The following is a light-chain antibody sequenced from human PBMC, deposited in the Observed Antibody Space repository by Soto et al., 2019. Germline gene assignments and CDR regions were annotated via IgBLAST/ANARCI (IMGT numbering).Light chain of an antibody. J-gene: IGKJ5*01. CDR3: HSRA. CDR2: DAS. CDR1: ESIGKW. V-gene: IGKV1-5*01. Sequence: DIRMTQAPSTLSASGGERVTITCRASESIGKWLAWYQQKPGTAPRLLIYDASTLESGVPSRFSGGGSGTEFPLTISSLQPDDFATYYCHSRAFRQGTRLEIK.